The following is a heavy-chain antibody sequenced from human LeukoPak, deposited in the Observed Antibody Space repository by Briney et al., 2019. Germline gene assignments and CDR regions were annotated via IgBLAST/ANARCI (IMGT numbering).Heavy chain of an antibody. Sequence: PSETLSLTCTVSGGSISSYYRSWIRQPPGKGLEWIGYIYYSGSTNYNPSLKSRVTISVDTSKNQFSLKLSSVTAADTAVYYCARHQPEQQLGPWGQGTLVTVSS. J-gene: IGHJ5*02. CDR3: ARHQPEQQLGP. CDR2: IYYSGST. V-gene: IGHV4-59*08. D-gene: IGHD6-13*01. CDR1: GGSISSYY.